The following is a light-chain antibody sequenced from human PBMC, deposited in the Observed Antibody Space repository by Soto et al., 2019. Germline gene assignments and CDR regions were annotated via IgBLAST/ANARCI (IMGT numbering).Light chain of an antibody. CDR2: DAS. V-gene: IGKV1-5*01. CDR1: QTSSNW. CDR3: QQYYSYWT. Sequence: DIQMTQSPSTLSASVGDRVTITCRASQTSSNWLAWYQQKPGKAPKLLTYDASSLEGGVPSRFSGSGSGTEFPLTLSSLQPDDFATYYCQQYYSYWTFGQGTKVEIK. J-gene: IGKJ1*01.